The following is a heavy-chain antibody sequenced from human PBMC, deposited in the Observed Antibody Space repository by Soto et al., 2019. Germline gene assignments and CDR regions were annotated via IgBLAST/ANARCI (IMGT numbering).Heavy chain of an antibody. D-gene: IGHD3-16*02. J-gene: IGHJ5*02. V-gene: IGHV1-18*01. CDR1: GYTFTSYG. CDR3: ARVITFGGVIANWFDP. CDR2: ISAYNGNT. Sequence: ASVKVSCKASGYTFTSYGISWVRQAPGQGLEWMGWISAYNGNTNYAQKLQGRVTMTTDTSTSTAYMELRSLRSDDTAVYYCARVITFGGVIANWFDPWGQGTLVTVSS.